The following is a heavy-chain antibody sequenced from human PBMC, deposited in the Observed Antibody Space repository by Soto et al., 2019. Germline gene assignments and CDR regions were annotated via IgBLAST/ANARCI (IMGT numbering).Heavy chain of an antibody. D-gene: IGHD3-16*01. CDR3: AKDGDGWGGMDV. V-gene: IGHV3-23*01. CDR2: ISGSGGST. J-gene: IGHJ6*02. Sequence: EVQLLESGGGLVQPGGSLRLSCAASGFTFSSYAMSWVRQAPGKGLEWVSAISGSGGSTYYADSVKGRFTISRDNSKNTLYLQMDSLRAEDTAVYYCAKDGDGWGGMDVWGQGTTVTVSS. CDR1: GFTFSSYA.